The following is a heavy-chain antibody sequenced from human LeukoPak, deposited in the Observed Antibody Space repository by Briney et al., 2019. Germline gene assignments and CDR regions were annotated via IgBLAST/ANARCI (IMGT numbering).Heavy chain of an antibody. CDR1: GFTFSTNS. CDR3: ARDLPSTFDMDV. V-gene: IGHV3-74*01. J-gene: IGHJ6*03. CDR2: INSDGSST. D-gene: IGHD3-16*01. Sequence: TGGSLRLSCAASGFTFSTNSMNWVRQAPGKGLVWVSRINSDGSSTSYADSVKGRFTISRDNAKNTLYLQMNSLRAEDTAVYYCARDLPSTFDMDVWGKGTTVTISS.